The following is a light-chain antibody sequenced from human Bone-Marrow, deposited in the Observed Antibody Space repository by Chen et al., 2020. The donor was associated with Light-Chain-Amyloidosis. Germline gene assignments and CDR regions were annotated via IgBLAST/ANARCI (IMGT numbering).Light chain of an antibody. CDR3: AHWDDSMMGRV. CDR2: SNN. Sequence: QSVLTQPPSASGTPGQRVSISCSGNSSNVGGITFNWSQQSPGRTPKLLIYSNNKRPSGVPDRFSGSSSGTSASLAISRLQSEDEADYYCAHWDDSMMGRVFGGGTKLTVL. V-gene: IGLV1-44*01. J-gene: IGLJ3*02. CDR1: SSNVGGIT.